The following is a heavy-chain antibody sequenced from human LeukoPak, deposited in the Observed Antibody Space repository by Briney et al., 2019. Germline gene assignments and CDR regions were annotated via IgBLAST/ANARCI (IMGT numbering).Heavy chain of an antibody. D-gene: IGHD6-6*01. Sequence: PSETLSLTCAVYGGSFSGYYWSWIRQPPGKGLEWIGEINHSGSTNYNPSLKSRVTISVDTSKNQFSLKLSSVTAADTAVYYCASHSRSSDDAFDIWGQGTMVTVSS. CDR3: ASHSRSSDDAFDI. V-gene: IGHV4-34*01. J-gene: IGHJ3*02. CDR2: INHSGST. CDR1: GGSFSGYY.